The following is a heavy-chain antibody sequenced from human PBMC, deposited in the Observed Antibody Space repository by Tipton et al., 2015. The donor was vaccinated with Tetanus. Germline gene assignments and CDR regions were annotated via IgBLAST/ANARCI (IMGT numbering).Heavy chain of an antibody. V-gene: IGHV5-10-1*01. D-gene: IGHD4-17*01. CDR1: GYNFTTYW. CDR3: ARLPYYDNGDLGSMGV. J-gene: IGHJ6*02. Sequence: VQLVQSGAEVKKPEESLRISCKGSGYNFTTYWINWVRQMPGKGLEWMGRIDPTDSYTNDSPSFQGHVTISVDKSINTAYLQWSSLKASDTAIYYCARLPYYDNGDLGSMGVWGQGTTVIVSS. CDR2: IDPTDSYT.